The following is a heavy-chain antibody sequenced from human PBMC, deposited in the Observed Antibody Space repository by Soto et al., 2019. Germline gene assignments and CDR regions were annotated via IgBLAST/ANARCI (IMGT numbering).Heavy chain of an antibody. J-gene: IGHJ4*02. D-gene: IGHD3-22*01. V-gene: IGHV3-23*01. CDR1: GFTFSSYA. CDR2: ISGSGGST. CDR3: AKISRTNYYDSSGYRDYFDY. Sequence: LSCAASGFTFSSYAMSWVRQAPGKGLEWVSAISGSGGSTYYADSVKGRFTISRDNSKNTLYLQMNSLRAEDTAVYYCAKISRTNYYDSSGYRDYFDYWGQGTLVTVSS.